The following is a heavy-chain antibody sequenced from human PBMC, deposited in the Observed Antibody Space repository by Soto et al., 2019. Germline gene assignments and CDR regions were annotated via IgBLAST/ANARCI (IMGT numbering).Heavy chain of an antibody. CDR1: GFTFSSDS. J-gene: IGHJ6*02. Sequence: VQLVESGGGLVKPGGSLRLSCAASGFTFSSDSMKWVRQAPGKGREWVSSISSSSSDIYYADSVKGRFTISRDNAKNSLYLQMNSPRAEDTAVYYWARDEELSMGDVWGQGTKVTVSS. CDR3: ARDEELSMGDV. V-gene: IGHV3-21*01. CDR2: ISSSSSDI. D-gene: IGHD1-26*01.